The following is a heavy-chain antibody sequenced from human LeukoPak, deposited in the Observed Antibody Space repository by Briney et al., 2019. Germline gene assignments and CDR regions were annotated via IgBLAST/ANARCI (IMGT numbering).Heavy chain of an antibody. D-gene: IGHD6-13*01. CDR3: ARAGTLAYFDY. CDR2: INPNSGGT. V-gene: IGHV1-2*04. CDR1: GYTFTSYD. J-gene: IGHJ4*02. Sequence: VASVKVSCKASGYTFTSYDINWVRQATGQGLEWMGWINPNSGGTNYAQKFQGWVTMTRDTSISTAYMELSRLRSDDTAVYYCARAGTLAYFDYWGQGTLVTVSS.